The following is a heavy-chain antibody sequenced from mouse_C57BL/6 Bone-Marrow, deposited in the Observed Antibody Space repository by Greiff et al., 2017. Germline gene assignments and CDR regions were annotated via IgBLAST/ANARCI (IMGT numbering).Heavy chain of an antibody. D-gene: IGHD5-5*01. J-gene: IGHJ3*01. Sequence: EVQVVESGGGLVKPGGSLKLSCAASGFTFSSYTMSWVRQTPEKRLEWVATISGGGGNTYYPDSVKGRFTISRDNAKNTLYLQMSSLRSEDTALYYCARHTTPWFADWGQGTLVTVSA. V-gene: IGHV5-9*01. CDR3: ARHTTPWFAD. CDR2: ISGGGGNT. CDR1: GFTFSSYT.